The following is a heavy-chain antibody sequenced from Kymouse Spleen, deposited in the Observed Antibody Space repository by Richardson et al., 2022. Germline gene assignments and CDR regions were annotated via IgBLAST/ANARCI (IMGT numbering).Heavy chain of an antibody. D-gene: IGHD1-20*01,IGHD1-7*01. CDR3: AREAPYNWNYYYGMDV. J-gene: IGHJ6*02. CDR1: GFTFSDHY. V-gene: IGHV3-72*01. Sequence: EVQLVESGGGLVQPGGSLRLSCAASGFTFSDHYMDWVRQAPGKGLEWVGRTRNKANSYTTEYAASVKGRFTISRDDSKNSLYLQMNSLKTEDTAVYYCAREAPYNWNYYYGMDVWGQGTTVTVSS. CDR2: TRNKANSYTT.